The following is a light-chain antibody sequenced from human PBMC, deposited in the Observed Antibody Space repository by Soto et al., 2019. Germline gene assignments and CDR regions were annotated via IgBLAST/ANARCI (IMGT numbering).Light chain of an antibody. J-gene: IGKJ2*01. V-gene: IGKV3-20*01. Sequence: EIVLTQSPGTLSLSPGERATLSCRASQSVSSDYLAWYQQKPGQAPRLLIYGASSRATGIPDRFSGSGSGPDFTLTISRLEPEDFAVYYCQQYGGSPRYTFGQGTKLEIK. CDR2: GAS. CDR3: QQYGGSPRYT. CDR1: QSVSSDY.